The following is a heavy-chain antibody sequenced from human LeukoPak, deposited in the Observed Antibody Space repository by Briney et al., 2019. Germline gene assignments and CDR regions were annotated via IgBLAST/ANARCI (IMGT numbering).Heavy chain of an antibody. Sequence: PSETLSLTCAVSGGSVSRSNWWNWVRQPPGKGLEWIGETHHSGSTNYNPSLKSRVTMSVDKSKNQFSLKLSSVTAADTAVYYCARTEAFCSDTSCSNWFDPWGQGTLVTVSS. D-gene: IGHD2-2*01. CDR2: THHSGST. V-gene: IGHV4-4*02. CDR3: ARTEAFCSDTSCSNWFDP. J-gene: IGHJ5*02. CDR1: GGSVSRSNW.